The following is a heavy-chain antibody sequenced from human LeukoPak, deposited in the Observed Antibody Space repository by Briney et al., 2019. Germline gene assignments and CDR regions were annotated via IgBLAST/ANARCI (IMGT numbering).Heavy chain of an antibody. CDR2: KYYSGST. D-gene: IGHD3-22*01. J-gene: IGHJ4*02. CDR3: ARLTRAYDLDY. CDR1: GASIRSGGYY. Sequence: PSETLSLTCTVSGASIRSGGYYCSWIRQHPGKGLEWIEYKYYSGSTYYHPSLKSRVTISVDTSKNQCSLKLSSVTAADTAVYYCARLTRAYDLDYWGQGTLVTVSS. V-gene: IGHV4-31*03.